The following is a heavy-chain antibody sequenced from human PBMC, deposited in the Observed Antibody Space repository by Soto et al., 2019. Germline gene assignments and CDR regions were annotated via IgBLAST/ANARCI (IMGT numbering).Heavy chain of an antibody. D-gene: IGHD1-26*01. Sequence: QITLKESGPTLVKPTQTLTLACTFSGFSLSTTGVGVGWIRQPPGKALEWLALIYWDDDKRYSPSLKTRLTITKDTSKDQVVLTMTNMDPVDTATYYCAHRGARGNPSFWAYFDYWGQGALVTVSS. CDR1: GFSLSTTGVG. V-gene: IGHV2-5*02. CDR2: IYWDDDK. J-gene: IGHJ4*02. CDR3: AHRGARGNPSFWAYFDY.